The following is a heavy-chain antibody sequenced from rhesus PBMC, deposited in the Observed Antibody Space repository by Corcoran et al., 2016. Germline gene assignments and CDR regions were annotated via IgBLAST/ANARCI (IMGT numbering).Heavy chain of an antibody. Sequence: QVQLQESGPGLVKPSETLSLTCPVSGGSISRTYWCVILQPPGKGLGWIGSIYGSGGSTDYNPSLKSRVTISTDTSKNQFSLKLSSVTAADTAVYYCARRGAYSGSYVFDYWGQGVLVTVSS. CDR1: GGSISRTY. CDR3: ARRGAYSGSYVFDY. V-gene: IGHV4-160*01. CDR2: IYGSGGST. D-gene: IGHD1-44*02. J-gene: IGHJ4*01.